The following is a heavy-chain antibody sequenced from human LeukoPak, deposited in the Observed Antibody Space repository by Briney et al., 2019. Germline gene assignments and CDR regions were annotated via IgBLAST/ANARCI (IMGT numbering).Heavy chain of an antibody. V-gene: IGHV3-33*01. CDR2: IWYDGSNK. J-gene: IGHJ4*02. CDR3: ARNYYDSSGYYYHDY. CDR1: GFTFSSYG. Sequence: GGSLRLSCAASGFTFSSYGMHWVRQVPGKGLEWVAVIWYDGSNKYYADSVKGRFTISRDNSKNTLYLQMNSLRAEDTAVYYCARNYYDSSGYYYHDYWAREPWSPSPQ. D-gene: IGHD3-22*01.